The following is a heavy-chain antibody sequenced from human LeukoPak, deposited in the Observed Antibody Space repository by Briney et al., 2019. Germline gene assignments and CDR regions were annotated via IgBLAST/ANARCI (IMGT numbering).Heavy chain of an antibody. V-gene: IGHV1-2*02. CDR1: GYTFTGYY. CDR2: INPNSGGT. CDR3: ARSDQQMAYDAFDI. Sequence: ASVKVSCKASGYTFTGYYMHWVRQAPGQGLEWMGWINPNSGGTNYAQKFQGRVTMTRDTSFSTAYMELSRLRSNDTAVYYCARSDQQMAYDAFDIWGQGTMVTVSS. J-gene: IGHJ3*02. D-gene: IGHD5-24*01.